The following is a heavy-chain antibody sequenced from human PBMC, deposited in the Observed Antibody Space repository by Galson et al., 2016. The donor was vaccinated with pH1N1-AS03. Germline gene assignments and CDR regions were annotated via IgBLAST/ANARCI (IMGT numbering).Heavy chain of an antibody. CDR2: ISSRGDDI. Sequence: SLRLSCAGSGFTFSKYSIAWVRQAPGQGREWVSSISSRGDDIYYADSVKGRFTISRDNAKNALYLQMNGLRVEDTALYYCARPTAGLYSTYFGLDVWGQGTTVTVSS. J-gene: IGHJ6*02. CDR1: GFTFSKYS. V-gene: IGHV3-21*06. D-gene: IGHD6-13*01. CDR3: ARPTAGLYSTYFGLDV.